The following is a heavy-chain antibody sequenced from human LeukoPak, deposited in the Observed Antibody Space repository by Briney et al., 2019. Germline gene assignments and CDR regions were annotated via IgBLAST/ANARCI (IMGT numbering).Heavy chain of an antibody. CDR3: ATQERDYYDSSGYLYYYYYMDV. Sequence: GGSLRLSCAASGFTFSSYGMHWVRQAPGKGLEWVAVISYDGSNKYYADSMKGRFTISRDNSKNTLYLQMNSLRGEDTAVYYCATQERDYYDSSGYLYYYYYMDVWGKGTTVTVSS. V-gene: IGHV3-30*19. J-gene: IGHJ6*03. D-gene: IGHD3-22*01. CDR1: GFTFSSYG. CDR2: ISYDGSNK.